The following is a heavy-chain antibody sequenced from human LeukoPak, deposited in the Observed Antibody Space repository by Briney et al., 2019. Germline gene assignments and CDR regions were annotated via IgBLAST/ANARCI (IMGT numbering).Heavy chain of an antibody. V-gene: IGHV4-34*01. D-gene: IGHD3-10*01. CDR3: AREDLDYGSGSYYYDY. CDR1: GGSFSGYY. J-gene: IGHJ4*02. CDR2: INHSGST. Sequence: PSETLSLTCAVYGGSFSGYYWSWIRQPPGKGLEWIGEINHSGSTNYNPSLKSRVTISVDKSKNQFSLKLSSVTAADTAVYYCAREDLDYGSGSYYYDYWGQGTLVTVSS.